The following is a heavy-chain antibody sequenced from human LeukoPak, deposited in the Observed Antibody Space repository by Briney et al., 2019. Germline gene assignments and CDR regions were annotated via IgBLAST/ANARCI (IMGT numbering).Heavy chain of an antibody. CDR2: IYHSGST. CDR1: GGSISSGGYS. D-gene: IGHD2-2*01. J-gene: IGHJ5*02. CDR3: ARVRYCSSTSCYGAWFDP. V-gene: IGHV4-30-2*01. Sequence: SQTLSLTCAVSGGSISSGGYSWSWIRQPPGKGLEWIGYIYHSGSTYYHPSLKSRVTISVDRSKNQFSLKLSSVTAADTAVYYCARVRYCSSTSCYGAWFDPWGQGTLVTVSS.